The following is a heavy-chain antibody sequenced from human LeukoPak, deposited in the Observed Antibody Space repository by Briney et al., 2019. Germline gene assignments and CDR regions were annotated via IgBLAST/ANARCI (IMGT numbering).Heavy chain of an antibody. V-gene: IGHV3-23*01. CDR1: GFTFSSYA. CDR3: AKDHSSSGYDYVWGSYRYLFW. D-gene: IGHD3-16*02. Sequence: PGGSLRLSCAASGFTFSSYAMSWVRQAPGKGLEWVSAICGSGGSTYYADSVKGRFTISRDNSKNTLYLQMNSLRAEDTAVYYCAKDHSSSGYDYVWGSYRYLFWWGQGTLVTVSS. CDR2: ICGSGGST. J-gene: IGHJ4*02.